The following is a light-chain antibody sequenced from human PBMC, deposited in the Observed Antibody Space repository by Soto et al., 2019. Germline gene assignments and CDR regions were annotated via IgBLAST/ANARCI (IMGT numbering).Light chain of an antibody. CDR3: QHYNSYGT. CDR2: DAS. J-gene: IGKJ1*01. CDR1: QSVSGTF. Sequence: EIVLTQSPATLSLSPGERPTLPCRASQSVSGTFLAWHQQKPGPAPRLLIYDASIRATGIPDRFSGSGSGTDFTLTISRLEAEDFAVYDCQHYNSYGTFGQGTKVDIK. V-gene: IGKV3-20*01.